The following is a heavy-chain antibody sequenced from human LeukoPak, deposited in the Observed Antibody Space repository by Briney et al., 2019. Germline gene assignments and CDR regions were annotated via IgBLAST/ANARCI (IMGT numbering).Heavy chain of an antibody. CDR2: ISWNSGSI. D-gene: IGHD6-19*01. J-gene: IGHJ1*01. CDR1: GFTFDDYA. CDR3: AKDGGRGSSGWTAGYFQH. Sequence: GRSLRLSCAASGFTFDDYAMHWVRQAPGKGLEWVSGISWNSGSIGYADSVKGRFTISRDNSKNTLYLQMNSLRAEDTAVYYCAKDGGRGSSGWTAGYFQHWGQGTLVTVSS. V-gene: IGHV3-9*01.